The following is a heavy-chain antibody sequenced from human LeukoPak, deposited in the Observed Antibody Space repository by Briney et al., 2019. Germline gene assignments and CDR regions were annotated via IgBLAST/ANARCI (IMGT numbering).Heavy chain of an antibody. Sequence: PSETLSLTCAVSGYSISSGYYWGWIRRSPGEGREGIGIIYHRGGTYYNPSLRRRVTISPDTSKNQFSLKLTSVNVADTAMYYCARAPLAGSSLYFDYWGQGTLVTVSS. J-gene: IGHJ4*02. CDR1: GYSISSGYY. CDR2: IYHRGGT. CDR3: ARAPLAGSSLYFDY. V-gene: IGHV4-38-2*01. D-gene: IGHD6-25*01.